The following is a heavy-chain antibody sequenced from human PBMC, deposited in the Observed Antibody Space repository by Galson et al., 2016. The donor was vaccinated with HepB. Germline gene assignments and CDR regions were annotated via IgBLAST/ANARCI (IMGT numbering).Heavy chain of an antibody. Sequence: SVKVSCKASGYTFKSFCISWVRQAPGQGLEWLGWISAHNGNTNYAQTLQGRVTMTTDAFTTTADMELRSLRADDTAVYYCAREGWYLDYWGQGTLVTVSS. CDR1: GYTFKSFC. CDR2: ISAHNGNT. D-gene: IGHD2-15*01. CDR3: AREGWYLDY. J-gene: IGHJ4*02. V-gene: IGHV1-18*01.